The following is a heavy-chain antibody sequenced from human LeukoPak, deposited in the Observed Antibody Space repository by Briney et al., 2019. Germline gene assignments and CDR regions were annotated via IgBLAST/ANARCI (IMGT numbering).Heavy chain of an antibody. V-gene: IGHV4-31*03. CDR3: ARDRIGNDFWSGLTPGAFDI. J-gene: IGHJ3*02. Sequence: SETLSLTCTVSGGSISSGGYYWSWIRQHPGKGLEWIGYIYYSGSTYYNPSLKSRVTISVDTSKNQFSLKLSSMTAADTAVYYCARDRIGNDFWSGLTPGAFDIWGQGTMVTVSS. CDR2: IYYSGST. D-gene: IGHD3-3*01. CDR1: GGSISSGGYY.